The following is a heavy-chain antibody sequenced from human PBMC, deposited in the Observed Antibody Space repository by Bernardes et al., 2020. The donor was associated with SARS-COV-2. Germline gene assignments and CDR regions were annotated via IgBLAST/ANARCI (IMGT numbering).Heavy chain of an antibody. D-gene: IGHD2-15*01. V-gene: IGHV4-39*01. Sequence: SETLSLTCTVSGGSIRSSNHYWGWIRQSPGKGLQWLGSVYFTGTTYYNPSLKGRLTTFVDTSKNQFFLKLSFVTAADAAVYFCARHRCSGSNVHDCYYGVDVWGQGTTVTVSS. CDR1: GGSIRSSNHY. J-gene: IGHJ6*02. CDR2: VYFTGTT. CDR3: ARHRCSGSNVHDCYYGVDV.